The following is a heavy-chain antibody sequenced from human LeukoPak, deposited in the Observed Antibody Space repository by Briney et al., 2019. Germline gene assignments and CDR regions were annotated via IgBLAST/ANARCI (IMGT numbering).Heavy chain of an antibody. J-gene: IGHJ4*02. CDR1: GYSFVLYG. CDR3: ARDEDYGIFVNVDY. CDR2: ISTYNGNT. Sequence: ASVKASCKASGYSFVLYGISWVRQAPGQGPEWMGWISTYNGNTKYAEKFQGRVTMTTDTPTSTAYMELRSLRSDDTAVYYCARDEDYGIFVNVDYWGQGTLVTVSS. D-gene: IGHD4-17*01. V-gene: IGHV1-18*01.